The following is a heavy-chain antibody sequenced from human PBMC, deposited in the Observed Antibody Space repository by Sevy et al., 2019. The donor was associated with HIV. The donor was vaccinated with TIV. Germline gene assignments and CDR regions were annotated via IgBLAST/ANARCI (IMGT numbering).Heavy chain of an antibody. CDR1: GFTFSSYA. CDR2: ISYDGSNK. V-gene: IGHV3-30*04. Sequence: GGSLRLSCAASGFTFSSYAMHWVRQAPGKGLEWVAVISYDGSNKYYADSVKGRFTISRDNSKNTLYLQMNSLRAEDTAVYYCARVLIAARDYYNYGMDVWGQGTTVTVSS. CDR3: ARVLIAARDYYNYGMDV. J-gene: IGHJ6*02. D-gene: IGHD6-6*01.